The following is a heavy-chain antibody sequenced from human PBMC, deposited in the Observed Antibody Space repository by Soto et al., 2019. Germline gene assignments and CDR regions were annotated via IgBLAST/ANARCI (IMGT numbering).Heavy chain of an antibody. CDR1: GGSFSGYY. CDR3: ARSHIVPRLFMYPYDY. J-gene: IGHJ4*02. CDR2: INHSGST. D-gene: IGHD6-6*01. V-gene: IGHV4-34*01. Sequence: SETLSLTCAVYGGSFSGYYWSWIRQPPGKGLEWIGEINHSGSTNYNPSLKSRVTISVDTSKNQFSLKLSSVTAADTAVYYCARSHIVPRLFMYPYDYRGQGTQVTVSS.